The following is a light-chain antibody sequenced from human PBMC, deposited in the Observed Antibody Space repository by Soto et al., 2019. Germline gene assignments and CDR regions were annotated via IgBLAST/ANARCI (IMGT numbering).Light chain of an antibody. V-gene: IGKV3-20*01. CDR2: AAS. Sequence: RETVAGKYLAWYQQKHGQAPRXXIFAASNRATGIPDRFSGSGYGTDFNLTISRLETEDFAVYFCQQYSSPPQTFGQGTKVDIK. CDR1: ETVAGKY. CDR3: QQYSSPPQT. J-gene: IGKJ1*01.